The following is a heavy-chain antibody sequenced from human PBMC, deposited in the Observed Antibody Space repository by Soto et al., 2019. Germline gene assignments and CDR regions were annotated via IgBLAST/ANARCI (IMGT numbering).Heavy chain of an antibody. V-gene: IGHV3-7*03. Sequence: GGSLILSCAASGFTFSSYWMSWVRQAPGKGLEWVANIKQDGSEKYYVDSVKGRFTISRDNAKNSLYLQMNSLRAEDTAVYYCASTSSPDYPLDYWGQGTLVTVS. CDR3: ASTSSPDYPLDY. CDR2: IKQDGSEK. J-gene: IGHJ4*02. CDR1: GFTFSSYW. D-gene: IGHD6-19*01.